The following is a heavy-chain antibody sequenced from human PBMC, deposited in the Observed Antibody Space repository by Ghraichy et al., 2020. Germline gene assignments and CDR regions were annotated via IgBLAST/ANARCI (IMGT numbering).Heavy chain of an antibody. J-gene: IGHJ5*02. CDR3: AKDLLEYCGGDCGFDP. V-gene: IGHV3-30*02. D-gene: IGHD2-21*02. CDR1: GFTFSSYG. CDR2: IRYDGSNK. Sequence: GGSLRLSCAASGFTFSSYGMHWVRQAPGKGLEWVAFIRYDGSNKYYADSVKGRFTISRDNSKNTLYLQMNSLRAEDTAVYYCAKDLLEYCGGDCGFDPWGQGTLVTVSS.